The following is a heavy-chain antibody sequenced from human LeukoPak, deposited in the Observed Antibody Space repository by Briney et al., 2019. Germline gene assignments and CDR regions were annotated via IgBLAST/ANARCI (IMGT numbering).Heavy chain of an antibody. Sequence: ASVKLSCNASVYTFTSYYIHWRRQPPGQGLEWMGIIHPNGSSTSYDQNSQGSVTMTTDTSTSTVYMELRSLRSADTAVYYCARDPLSVEMATIYDYWGQGTLVTVSS. CDR3: ARDPLSVEMATIYDY. J-gene: IGHJ4*02. D-gene: IGHD5-24*01. CDR2: IHPNGSST. V-gene: IGHV1-46*01. CDR1: VYTFTSYY.